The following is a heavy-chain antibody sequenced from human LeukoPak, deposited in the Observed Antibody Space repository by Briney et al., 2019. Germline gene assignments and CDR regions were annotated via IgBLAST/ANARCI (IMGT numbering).Heavy chain of an antibody. D-gene: IGHD3-9*01. J-gene: IGHJ6*02. CDR2: ISASGGST. V-gene: IGHV3-23*01. Sequence: GGSLRLSCAASGFTFSSSAMSWVRQVPGKGLEWVSGISASGGSTYYADSVRGRFTISRDNSKNTLYLQMNSLRAEDTAVYYCAKTYYDILTGYRVKNYYYGMDVWGQGTTVTVSS. CDR3: AKTYYDILTGYRVKNYYYGMDV. CDR1: GFTFSSSA.